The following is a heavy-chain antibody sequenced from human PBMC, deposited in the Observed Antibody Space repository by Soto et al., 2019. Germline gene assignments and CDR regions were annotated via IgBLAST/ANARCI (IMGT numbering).Heavy chain of an antibody. V-gene: IGHV1-3*01. CDR2: INAGNGNT. CDR3: ARDECSSTSCYRGSSAHAFDI. CDR1: GYTFTSYA. Sequence: QVQLVQSGAEVKKPGASLKVSCKASGYTFTSYAMHWVRQAPGQRLEWMGWINAGNGNTKYSQKFQGRVTITRDTSASTAYMELSSLRSEDTAVYYCARDECSSTSCYRGSSAHAFDIWGQGTMVTVSS. J-gene: IGHJ3*02. D-gene: IGHD2-2*02.